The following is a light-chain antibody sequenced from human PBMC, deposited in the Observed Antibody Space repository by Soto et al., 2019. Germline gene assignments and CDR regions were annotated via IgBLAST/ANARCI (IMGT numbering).Light chain of an antibody. CDR3: AAWDDSLSAVV. Sequence: QSVLTPPPSASGAPGQRVTLSFSGSSPHIGSNYVYWYQQLPGTAPKLLIYRNNQRPSGVPDRFSGSKSGTSASLAISGLRSEDEADYYCAAWDDSLSAVVFGTGTKVTVL. CDR2: RNN. V-gene: IGLV1-47*01. J-gene: IGLJ1*01. CDR1: SPHIGSNY.